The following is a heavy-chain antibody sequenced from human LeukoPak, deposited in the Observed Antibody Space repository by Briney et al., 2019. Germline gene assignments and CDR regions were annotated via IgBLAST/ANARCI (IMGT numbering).Heavy chain of an antibody. V-gene: IGHV4-59*01. D-gene: IGHD3-10*01. J-gene: IGHJ3*02. CDR3: ASSPITMVRGPNAFDI. CDR1: GVSISSYC. CDR2: IYYSGST. Sequence: SETLSLTCTVSGVSISSYCWSWIRQPPGKGLEWLGYIYYSGSTNYNPSLKSRVTISVDTSKNQFYLKLSSVTAADTAVYYCASSPITMVRGPNAFDIWGQGTMVTVSS.